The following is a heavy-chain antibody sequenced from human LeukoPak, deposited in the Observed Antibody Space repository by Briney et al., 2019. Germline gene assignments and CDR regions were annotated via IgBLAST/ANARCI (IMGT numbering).Heavy chain of an antibody. V-gene: IGHV3-23*01. D-gene: IGHD4-17*01. Sequence: GGSLRLSCAVSGITLSNYGMSWVRQAPGKGLEWVAGISGSGGGTNYADSVKGRFTISRDNSKNTLYLQMNSLRAEDTAVYYCAKWPPYGDYPWGQGTLVTVSS. J-gene: IGHJ5*02. CDR3: AKWPPYGDYP. CDR1: GITLSNYG. CDR2: ISGSGGGT.